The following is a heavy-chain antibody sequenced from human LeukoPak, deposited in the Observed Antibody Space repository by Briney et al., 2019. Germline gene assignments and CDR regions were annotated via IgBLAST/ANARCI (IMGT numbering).Heavy chain of an antibody. V-gene: IGHV3-23*01. J-gene: IGHJ6*02. CDR2: ISGSGDST. Sequence: PGGSLRLSCAASGFTFPSYAMSWVRQAPGRGLEWVSVISGSGDSTYYADSVKGRFTISRDNSKNTLYVQMSSLRAEDTATYYCATGDGSGTNYFYYYGMDVWGQGTRVTASS. CDR1: GFTFPSYA. CDR3: ATGDGSGTNYFYYYGMDV. D-gene: IGHD3-10*01.